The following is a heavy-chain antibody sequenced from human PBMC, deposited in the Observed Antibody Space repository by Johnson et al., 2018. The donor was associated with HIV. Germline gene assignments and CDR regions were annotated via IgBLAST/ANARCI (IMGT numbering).Heavy chain of an antibody. CDR3: AKEGSTVI. Sequence: QVQLVESGGGVVQPGRSLRLSCAASGFTFSSYGMHWVRQAPGKGLEWVAVISYDGSNKYYADSVKSRFTISRDNSKNTLYLQMNSLRAEDTAVYYCAKEGSTVIWGQGTMVTVSS. D-gene: IGHD4-11*01. V-gene: IGHV3-30*18. CDR2: ISYDGSNK. J-gene: IGHJ3*01. CDR1: GFTFSSYG.